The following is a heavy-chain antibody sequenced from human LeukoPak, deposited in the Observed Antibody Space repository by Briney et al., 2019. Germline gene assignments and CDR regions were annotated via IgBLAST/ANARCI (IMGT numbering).Heavy chain of an antibody. CDR2: IIPIFGTA. D-gene: IGHD2-2*01. Sequence: ASVKVSCKASGGTFSSHAISWVRQAPGQGLEWMGGIIPIFGTANYAQKFQGRVTITTDESTSTAYMELSSLRSEDTAVYYCAKDATVVVPAAMMGDYYYYYYMDVWGKGATVTVSS. V-gene: IGHV1-69*05. CDR1: GGTFSSHA. J-gene: IGHJ6*03. CDR3: AKDATVVVPAAMMGDYYYYYYMDV.